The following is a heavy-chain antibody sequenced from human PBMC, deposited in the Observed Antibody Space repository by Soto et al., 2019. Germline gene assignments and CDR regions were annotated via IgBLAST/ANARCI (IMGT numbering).Heavy chain of an antibody. CDR2: IYYSGST. CDR3: ARESHYCGGDCYYYFDY. V-gene: IGHV4-59*01. J-gene: IGHJ4*02. D-gene: IGHD2-21*01. CDR1: GGSISSYY. Sequence: SETLSLTCTVSGGSISSYYWSWIRQPPGKGLEWIGYIYYSGSTNYNPSLKSRVTISVDTSKNQFSLKLSSVTAADTAVYYCARESHYCGGDCYYYFDYWGQGTLVTVSS.